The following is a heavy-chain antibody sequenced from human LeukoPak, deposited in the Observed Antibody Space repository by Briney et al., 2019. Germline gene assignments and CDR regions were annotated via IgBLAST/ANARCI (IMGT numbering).Heavy chain of an antibody. Sequence: SETLSLTCTVSGGSISSSSYYWGWIRQPPGKGLEWIGSIYYSGSTYYNPSLKSRVTISVDTSKNQFSLKLSSVTAADTAVYYCARELMATTLRYYYYGMDVWGQGTTVTVSS. CDR3: ARELMATTLRYYYYGMDV. V-gene: IGHV4-39*02. D-gene: IGHD5-24*01. CDR1: GGSISSSSYY. J-gene: IGHJ6*02. CDR2: IYYSGST.